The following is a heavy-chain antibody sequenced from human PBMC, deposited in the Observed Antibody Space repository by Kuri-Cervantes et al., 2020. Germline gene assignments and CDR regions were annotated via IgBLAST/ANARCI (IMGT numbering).Heavy chain of an antibody. Sequence: ASVKVSCKASGYTFTSYDINWVRQATGQGLEWMGWMNPNSGNTGYAQKFQGRVTMTRNTSISTAYMELSSLRSEDTAVYYCARVSTLLWFGEFHFDAFDIWGQGTMVTVSS. CDR1: GYTFTSYD. J-gene: IGHJ3*02. CDR2: MNPNSGNT. D-gene: IGHD3-10*01. V-gene: IGHV1-8*01. CDR3: ARVSTLLWFGEFHFDAFDI.